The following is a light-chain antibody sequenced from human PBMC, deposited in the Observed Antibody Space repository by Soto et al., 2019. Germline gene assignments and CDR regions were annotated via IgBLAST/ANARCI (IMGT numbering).Light chain of an antibody. J-gene: IGKJ1*01. CDR2: GAS. CDR1: QSVGSIY. V-gene: IGKV3-20*01. Sequence: ALSQSPGTLSLSPGERATLSCRASQSVGSIYLAWYQQKPGQAPRLLIYGASSRATGIPDRFSGSGSGTDFTLTISRLEPEDFAVYDCQQYGSSRWTFGQGTKVDIK. CDR3: QQYGSSRWT.